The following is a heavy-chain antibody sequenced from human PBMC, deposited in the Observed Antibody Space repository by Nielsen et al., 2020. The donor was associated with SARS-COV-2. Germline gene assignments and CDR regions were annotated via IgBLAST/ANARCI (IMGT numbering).Heavy chain of an antibody. D-gene: IGHD3-10*01. CDR3: ARLLDGDTFDY. J-gene: IGHJ4*02. V-gene: IGHV4-59*13. Sequence: GSLRLSCTVSGGSISGYFWSWIRQPPGKGLESIGYIYYSGNTYYNPSLKSRLTMSVDMSKNQFSLKLTSVTAADTAMYYCARLLDGDTFDYWGQGTLVTVSS. CDR2: IYYSGNT. CDR1: GGSISGYF.